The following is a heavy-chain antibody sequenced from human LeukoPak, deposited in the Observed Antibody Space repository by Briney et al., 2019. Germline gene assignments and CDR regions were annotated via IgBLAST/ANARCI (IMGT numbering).Heavy chain of an antibody. D-gene: IGHD3-10*01. CDR1: GGSISSGGYS. CDR2: INDSAIT. J-gene: IGHJ5*02. CDR3: AREVTMVRGVRWLDP. Sequence: SQTLSLTCAVSGGSISSGGYSWGCIRQPPGKGLEWIVYINDSAITYYNPSLDRRVTTSVGSTKYQFSLKISSVTDATAAVYFCAREVTMVRGVRWLDPWGEGTLVTVSS. V-gene: IGHV4-30-2*01.